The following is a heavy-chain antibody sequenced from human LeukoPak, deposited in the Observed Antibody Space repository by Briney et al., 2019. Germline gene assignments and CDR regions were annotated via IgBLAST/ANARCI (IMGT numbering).Heavy chain of an antibody. V-gene: IGHV3-48*03. J-gene: IGHJ4*02. D-gene: IGHD5-24*01. Sequence: PGGSLRLSCAASGFTFSSYEMNWVRQAPGKGLEGVSYISSSGSTLYYADSVKGRFTISRDNAKNSLYLQMNSLRAEDTAVYYCARGEVEITDYWGQGTLVTVSS. CDR2: ISSSGSTL. CDR1: GFTFSSYE. CDR3: ARGEVEITDY.